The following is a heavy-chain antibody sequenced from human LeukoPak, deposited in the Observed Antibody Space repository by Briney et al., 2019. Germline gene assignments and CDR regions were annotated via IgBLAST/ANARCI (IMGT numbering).Heavy chain of an antibody. CDR2: INAGNGNT. CDR1: GYTFTSYA. V-gene: IGHV1-3*01. D-gene: IGHD5-12*01. CDR3: ARVGGYSGYDPDYFDY. Sequence: ASVKVSCKASGYTFTSYAMHWVRQAPGQRLEWMGWINAGNGNTKYSQKFQGRVTITRDTSASTAHMELSSLRSEDTAVYYCARVGGYSGYDPDYFDYWDQGTLVTVSS. J-gene: IGHJ4*02.